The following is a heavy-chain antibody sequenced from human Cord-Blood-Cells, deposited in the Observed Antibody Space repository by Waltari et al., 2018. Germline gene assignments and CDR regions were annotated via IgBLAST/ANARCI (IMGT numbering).Heavy chain of an antibody. CDR3: ARVGGSGSYYNWFDP. CDR1: GGSISSSSYY. D-gene: IGHD3-10*01. V-gene: IGHV4-39*01. J-gene: IGHJ5*02. Sequence: QLQLQESGPGLVKPSETLSPTCTVAGGSISSSSYYCGWIRQPPGKGLEWIGCIYYSGSTYYNPSLKSRVTISVDTSKNQFSLKLSSVTAADTAVYYCARVGGSGSYYNWFDPWGQGTLVTVSS. CDR2: IYYSGST.